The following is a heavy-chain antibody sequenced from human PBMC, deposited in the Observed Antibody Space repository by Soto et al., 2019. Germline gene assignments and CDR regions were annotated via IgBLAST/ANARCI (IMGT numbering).Heavy chain of an antibody. CDR1: GGSFSGYY. J-gene: IGHJ4*02. D-gene: IGHD2-15*01. V-gene: IGHV4-34*01. CDR3: ARGGYCSGGSCSGHYFDY. CDR2: INHSGST. Sequence: SETLSLTCAVYGGSFSGYYWSWIRQPPGKGLEWIGEINHSGSTNYNPSLKSRVTISVDTSKNQFSLKLSSVTAADTAVYYCARGGYCSGGSCSGHYFDYWGQGTLVTVPS.